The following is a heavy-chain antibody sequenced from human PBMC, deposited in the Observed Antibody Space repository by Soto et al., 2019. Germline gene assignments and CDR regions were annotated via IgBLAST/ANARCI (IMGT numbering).Heavy chain of an antibody. V-gene: IGHV1-18*01. CDR2: ISAYNGNT. Sequence: ASVKASCKSSGYTITSYGISWVRQAPGQGLEWMGWISAYNGNTNYAQKLQGRVTMTTDTSTSTAYMELRSLRSDDTAVYYCARDGAVIVVVPAADHYYYYYYMDVWGKGTTVTVSS. D-gene: IGHD2-2*01. J-gene: IGHJ6*03. CDR1: GYTITSYG. CDR3: ARDGAVIVVVPAADHYYYYYYMDV.